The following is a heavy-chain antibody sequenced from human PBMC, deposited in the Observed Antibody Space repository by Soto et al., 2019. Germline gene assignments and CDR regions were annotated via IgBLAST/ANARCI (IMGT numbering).Heavy chain of an antibody. D-gene: IGHD1-26*01. CDR3: VRGVGASSGAFDV. CDR1: GLPFSSFR. V-gene: IGHV3-74*01. J-gene: IGHJ3*01. CDR2: ISRDGTTT. Sequence: DVQLVESGGGLIQPGGSLRLSCAASGLPFSSFRMHWVRQAPGKGLVWVARISRDGTTTTYADAVKGRFSISRDNAKNTQFLLMTNVTTDDTAVYYCVRGVGASSGAFDVWGQGTMVTVSS.